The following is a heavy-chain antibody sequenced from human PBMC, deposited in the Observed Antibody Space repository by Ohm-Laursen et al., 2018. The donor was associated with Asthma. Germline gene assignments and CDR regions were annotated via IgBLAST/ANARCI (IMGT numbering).Heavy chain of an antibody. CDR1: RGSIRSTNHY. Sequence: SDTLSPTCTVSRGSIRSTNHYWGWVRQPPGKGLEWIGSVYFSGSAYYSPSLKSRVLLSVDTSRNQFSLKVYSVTVADTAVYYCASIAGSYFRRASDVWGHGTRVTVSA. CDR2: VYFSGSA. D-gene: IGHD1-26*01. J-gene: IGHJ3*01. V-gene: IGHV4-39*01. CDR3: ASIAGSYFRRASDV.